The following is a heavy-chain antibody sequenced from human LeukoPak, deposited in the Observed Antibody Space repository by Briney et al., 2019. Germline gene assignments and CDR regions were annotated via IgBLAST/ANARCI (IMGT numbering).Heavy chain of an antibody. D-gene: IGHD1-14*01. CDR1: GGSISSYY. CDR3: ARGNRYCYYGMDV. V-gene: IGHV4-59*08. J-gene: IGHJ6*02. Sequence: PSETLSLTCTVSGGSISSYYWSWIRQPPGEGLEWIGYIYYSGSTNYNPSLKSRVTISVDTSKNQFSLKLSSVTAADTAVYYCARGNRYCYYGMDVWGQGTTVTVSS. CDR2: IYYSGST.